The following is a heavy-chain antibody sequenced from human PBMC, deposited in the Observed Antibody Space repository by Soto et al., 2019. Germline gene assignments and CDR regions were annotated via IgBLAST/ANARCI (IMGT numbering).Heavy chain of an antibody. Sequence: ASVKVSCKASGYTFTSYAMHWVRQAPGQRLEWMGWINAGNGNTKYSQKFQGRVTITRATSASTAYMELSSLRSEDTAVYYCARGTGYCSGGSCYNWFDPWGQGTLVTVSS. CDR1: GYTFTSYA. CDR2: INAGNGNT. J-gene: IGHJ5*02. D-gene: IGHD2-15*01. CDR3: ARGTGYCSGGSCYNWFDP. V-gene: IGHV1-3*01.